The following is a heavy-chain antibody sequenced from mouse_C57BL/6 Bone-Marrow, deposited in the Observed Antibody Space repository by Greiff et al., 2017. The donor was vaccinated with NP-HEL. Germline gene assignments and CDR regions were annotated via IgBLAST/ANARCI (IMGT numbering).Heavy chain of an antibody. V-gene: IGHV1-61*01. D-gene: IGHD2-3*01. Sequence: VQLQQPGAELVRPGTSVKLSCKASGYTFTSYWMEWVKQRPGQGLEWIGNIYPSDSGTHYNQKFKDKATLTVDKSSSTAYMQLSSLTSEDSAVYCCAREKIYDGYCGFAYWCKGTLVTVSA. CDR3: AREKIYDGYCGFAY. J-gene: IGHJ3*01. CDR1: GYTFTSYW. CDR2: IYPSDSGT.